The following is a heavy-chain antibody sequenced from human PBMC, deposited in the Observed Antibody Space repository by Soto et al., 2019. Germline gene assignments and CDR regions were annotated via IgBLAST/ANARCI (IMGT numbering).Heavy chain of an antibody. Sequence: QVQLVESGGGVVQPGRSLRLSCAASGFTFSRSGMHWVRQAPGKGLEWVAVTSFDGSSGYYADSVRGRFTISRDNSNNTLYLQMNSLRAEDTAVYYCAKSPPAVAGYFDYWGQGTLVTVSS. CDR3: AKSPPAVAGYFDY. CDR2: TSFDGSSG. D-gene: IGHD6-19*01. J-gene: IGHJ4*02. CDR1: GFTFSRSG. V-gene: IGHV3-30*18.